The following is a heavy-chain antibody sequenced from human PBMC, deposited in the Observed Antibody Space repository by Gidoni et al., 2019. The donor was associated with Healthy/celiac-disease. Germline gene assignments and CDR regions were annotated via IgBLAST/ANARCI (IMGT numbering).Heavy chain of an antibody. J-gene: IGHJ6*02. CDR3: ARENWGDDMDYYYGMDV. CDR1: GFTFSSYA. V-gene: IGHV3-30-3*01. D-gene: IGHD7-27*01. CDR2: ISYDGSNK. Sequence: QVQLVESGGGVVQPGRSLRLSCSASGFTFSSYAMHWVRQAPGKGLEWVAVISYDGSNKYYADSVKGRFTISRDNSKNTLYLQMNSLRAEDTAVYYCARENWGDDMDYYYGMDVWGQGTTVTVSS.